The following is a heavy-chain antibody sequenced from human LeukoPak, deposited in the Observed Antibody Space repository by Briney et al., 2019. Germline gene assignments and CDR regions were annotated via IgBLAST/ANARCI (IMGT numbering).Heavy chain of an antibody. Sequence: GGSLRLSCAASGFTVSSNYMSWVRRAPGKGLEWVSVIYSGGSTYYADSVKGRFTISRDNSKNSLYLQMNSLITEDTALYYCAKDKGRSPPYYYMDVWGKGTTVTVSS. CDR3: AKDKGRSPPYYYMDV. CDR1: GFTVSSNY. J-gene: IGHJ6*03. CDR2: IYSGGST. V-gene: IGHV3-53*05.